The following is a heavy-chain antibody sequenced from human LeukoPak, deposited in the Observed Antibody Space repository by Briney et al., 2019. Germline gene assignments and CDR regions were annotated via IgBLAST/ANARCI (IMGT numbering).Heavy chain of an antibody. V-gene: IGHV4-34*01. CDR3: AREVRDIVVVPAAMDYYYYYMDV. CDR1: GGSFSGYY. D-gene: IGHD2-2*01. CDR2: INHSGST. J-gene: IGHJ6*03. Sequence: SETLSLTCAVYGGSFSGYYWSWIRQPPGKGLEWIGEINHSGSTNYNPSLKSRVTISVDTSKNQFSLKLSSVTAADTAVYYCAREVRDIVVVPAAMDYYYYYMDVWGKGTTVTISS.